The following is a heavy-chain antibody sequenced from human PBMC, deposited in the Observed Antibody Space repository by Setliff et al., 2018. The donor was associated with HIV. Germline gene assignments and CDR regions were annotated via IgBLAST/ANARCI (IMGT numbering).Heavy chain of an antibody. CDR2: IIHTLGTA. CDR1: RRTFSEDA. D-gene: IGHD3-10*01. V-gene: IGHV1-69*13. CDR3: AKAVRGYGSTYYNNYYMDV. J-gene: IGHJ6*03. Sequence: SVKVSCKTSRRTFSEDAINWVRQAPGEGLEWVGGIIHTLGTADYAEKFQGRVTITADEPRSTVYLEVSNLRSEDTAVYYCAKAVRGYGSTYYNNYYMDVWGKGTTVTVSS.